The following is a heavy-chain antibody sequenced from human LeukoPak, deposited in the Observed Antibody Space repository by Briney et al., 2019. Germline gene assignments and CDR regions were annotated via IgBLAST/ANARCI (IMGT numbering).Heavy chain of an antibody. Sequence: GASVKVSCQASGYTFTNYDINWVRLATGRGLEWMGWMNPNSGNTGYAQKFQGRVTITRNTSISTAYMELRSLTSEDTAVYYCARGRATVTTHWFDPWGQGTLVTVPS. D-gene: IGHD4-11*01. J-gene: IGHJ5*02. CDR1: GYTFTNYD. V-gene: IGHV1-8*03. CDR3: ARGRATVTTHWFDP. CDR2: MNPNSGNT.